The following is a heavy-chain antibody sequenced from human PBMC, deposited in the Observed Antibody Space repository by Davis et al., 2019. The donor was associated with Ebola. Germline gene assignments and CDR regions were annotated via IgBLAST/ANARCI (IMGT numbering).Heavy chain of an antibody. CDR2: VFYSGVI. Sequence: SETLSLTCTVSGGSISSYYWSWIRQPPGKGLEWIGYVFYSGVINYNPSLKSRVIMSLDTSKNQVSLRLKSVTAADTAVYYCARDLWVLELRSGDYQYHGMDVWGKGATVTVSS. CDR3: ARDLWVLELRSGDYQYHGMDV. V-gene: IGHV4-59*01. CDR1: GGSISSYY. J-gene: IGHJ6*04. D-gene: IGHD1-7*01.